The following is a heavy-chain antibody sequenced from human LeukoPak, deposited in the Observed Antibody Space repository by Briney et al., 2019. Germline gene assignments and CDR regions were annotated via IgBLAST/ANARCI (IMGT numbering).Heavy chain of an antibody. CDR2: ISGSGGST. CDR3: AKDLYRYYYDSSGCPFDY. Sequence: GGSLRLSCAASGFTFSSYGMSWVRQAPGKGLEWVSAISGSGGSTYYADSVKGRFTISRDNSKNTLYLQMNSLRAEDTAVYYCAKDLYRYYYDSSGCPFDYWGQGTLVTVSS. V-gene: IGHV3-23*01. J-gene: IGHJ4*02. D-gene: IGHD3-22*01. CDR1: GFTFSSYG.